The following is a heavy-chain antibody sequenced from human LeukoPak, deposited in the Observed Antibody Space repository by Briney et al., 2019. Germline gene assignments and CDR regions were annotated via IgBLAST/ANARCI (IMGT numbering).Heavy chain of an antibody. V-gene: IGHV3-64D*06. CDR2: ISSNGGST. CDR3: VKVGASYSSSWFWPHPADY. Sequence: PGGSLRLSCSAYGFTFRSYAMHWVRQAPGKGLEYVSAISSNGGSTYYADSVKGRFTISRDNSKNTLYLQMSSLRAEDTAVYCCVKVGASYSSSWFWPHPADYWGQGTLVTVSS. J-gene: IGHJ4*02. D-gene: IGHD6-13*01. CDR1: GFTFRSYA.